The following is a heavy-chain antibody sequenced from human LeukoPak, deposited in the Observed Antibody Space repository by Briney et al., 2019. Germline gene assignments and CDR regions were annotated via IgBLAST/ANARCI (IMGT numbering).Heavy chain of an antibody. V-gene: IGHV3-23*01. CDR1: GFTFSDYY. CDR2: VSGSGRNT. D-gene: IGHD1-26*01. CDR3: VKSRRVGANQRGLFDY. Sequence: GGSLRLSCAASGFTFSDYYMTWVRQAPGKGLEWVSSVSGSGRNTFYPDSVEGRFTISRDNSKNTVYLQMYSLRADDTAVYYCVKSRRVGANQRGLFDYWGQGTLVTVSP. J-gene: IGHJ4*02.